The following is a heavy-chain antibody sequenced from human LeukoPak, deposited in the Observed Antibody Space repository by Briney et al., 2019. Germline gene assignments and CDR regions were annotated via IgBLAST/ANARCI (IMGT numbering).Heavy chain of an antibody. D-gene: IGHD3-9*01. Sequence: SVKVSCKASGGTFSSYAISWVRQAPGQGLEWMGRIIPILGIANYAQKFQGRVTMTRNTSISTAYMELSSLRSEDTAVYYCARGPNDILTGYSYGMDVWGQGTTVTVSS. CDR3: ARGPNDILTGYSYGMDV. J-gene: IGHJ6*02. CDR1: GGTFSSYA. CDR2: IIPILGIA. V-gene: IGHV1-69*04.